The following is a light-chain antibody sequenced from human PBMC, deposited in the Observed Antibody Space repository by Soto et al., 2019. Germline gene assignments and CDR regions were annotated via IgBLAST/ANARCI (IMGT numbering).Light chain of an antibody. J-gene: IGKJ4*01. Sequence: DIPMNQSPSSMFGSXGDRVTIPCRARRSINNYLSRYQQKPGKAPNLXXFGASTLQSGGPSSFSGSGSGTDFTRTISNLQSEDFATYYCQQANSFPLTFGGGTKVDIK. CDR1: RSINNY. CDR3: QQANSFPLT. CDR2: GAS. V-gene: IGKV1-12*01.